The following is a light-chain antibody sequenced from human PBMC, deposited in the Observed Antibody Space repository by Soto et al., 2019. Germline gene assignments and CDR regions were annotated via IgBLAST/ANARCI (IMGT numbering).Light chain of an antibody. CDR2: EGS. Sequence: QSALTQPASVSGSPGQSITISCTGTSSDVGSYNLVSWYQQHPGKAPKLMIYEGSKRPSGVSNRFSGSKSGNTASLTISGLQAEDEADYYCCSCAGSSTLFGGGTKLTVL. CDR1: SSDVGSYNL. CDR3: CSCAGSSTL. J-gene: IGLJ2*01. V-gene: IGLV2-23*01.